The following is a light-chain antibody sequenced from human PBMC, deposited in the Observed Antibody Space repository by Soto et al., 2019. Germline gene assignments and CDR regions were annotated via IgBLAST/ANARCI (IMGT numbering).Light chain of an antibody. CDR2: DVS. CDR3: QQYDSYPLT. Sequence: HLTSTSSTLSSFFVDRGTITCRASQSINNLLAWYQQKPGKAPKFLIYDVSTLESGVPSRFSGSGSGTEFTLTISSLQPEDFATYYCQQYDSYPLTFGGGTKVDI. V-gene: IGKV1-5*01. J-gene: IGKJ4*01. CDR1: QSINNL.